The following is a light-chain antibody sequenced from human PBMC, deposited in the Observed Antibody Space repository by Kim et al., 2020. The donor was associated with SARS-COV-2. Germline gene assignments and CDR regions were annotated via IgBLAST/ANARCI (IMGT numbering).Light chain of an antibody. CDR3: HQSSSLPDS. Sequence: ETQTEKVTITCRASKRIGSSIHWYQQKPAQSTRLLIKFASEAVSGVPSRFSGSGYGTDFTRTINSLEAGDAATYYCHQSSSLPDSFGQGTKLEI. CDR2: FAS. V-gene: IGKV6-21*01. J-gene: IGKJ2*03. CDR1: KRIGSS.